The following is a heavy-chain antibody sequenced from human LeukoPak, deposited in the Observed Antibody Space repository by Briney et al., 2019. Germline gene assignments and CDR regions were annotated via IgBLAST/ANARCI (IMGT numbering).Heavy chain of an antibody. CDR1: GFTFSSYS. J-gene: IGHJ4*02. V-gene: IGHV3-48*01. CDR3: AGGSYGDYSFDY. D-gene: IGHD4-17*01. Sequence: PGGSLRLSCAASGFTFSSYSMNWVRQAPGKGLEWVSYISSSSTIYYADSVKGRFTISRDNAKNSLYLQMNSLRAEDTAVYYCAGGSYGDYSFDYWGQGTLVTVSS. CDR2: ISSSSTI.